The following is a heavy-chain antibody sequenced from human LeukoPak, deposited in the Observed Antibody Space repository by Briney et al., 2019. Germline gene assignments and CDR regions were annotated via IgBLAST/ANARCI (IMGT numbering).Heavy chain of an antibody. V-gene: IGHV5-51*01. CDR1: GDSFTSYW. CDR2: VYPGDSDT. J-gene: IGHJ4*02. Sequence: GESLKISCKDSGDSFTSYWIGWVRQMPGKGLERMGIVYPGDSDTRYSPSFQGQVTISADKSINTAYLQWSSLKASDTAIYYCARRGEAMDPFDYWGQGTLVTVSS. CDR3: ARRGEAMDPFDY. D-gene: IGHD5-18*01.